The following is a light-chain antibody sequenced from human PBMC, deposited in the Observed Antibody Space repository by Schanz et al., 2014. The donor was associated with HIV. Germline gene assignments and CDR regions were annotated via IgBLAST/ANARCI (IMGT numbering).Light chain of an antibody. V-gene: IGLV2-14*03. J-gene: IGLJ2*01. CDR2: GVF. Sequence: QSALTQPASVSGSPGQSITFSCTGTNNDIGSYTYVSWYQQHPDKAPKLVVYGVFDRPSGVSNRFSGSKSGNTASLTISGLQAEDEADYYCSSYTSSSTLVVFGGGTKLTVL. CDR3: SSYTSSSTLVV. CDR1: NNDIGSYTY.